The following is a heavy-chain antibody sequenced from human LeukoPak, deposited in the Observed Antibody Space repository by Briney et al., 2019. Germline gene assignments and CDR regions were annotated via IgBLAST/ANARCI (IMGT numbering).Heavy chain of an antibody. V-gene: IGHV3-23*01. CDR3: ARRPRDTSGYYLGAFHD. CDR1: RFTFTNYA. CDR2: IGASGADT. D-gene: IGHD3-22*01. J-gene: IGHJ3*01. Sequence: GGSLRLSCAASRFTFTNYAMTWVRQAPGKGLEWVSVIGASGADTYYSDSVKGRFTVSRDNSQNTLFLHMSSLRAEDTAVYFCARRPRDTSGYYLGAFHDWGQGTTVTVSS.